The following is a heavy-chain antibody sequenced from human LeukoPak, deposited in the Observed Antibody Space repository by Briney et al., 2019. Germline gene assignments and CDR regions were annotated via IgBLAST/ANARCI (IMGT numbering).Heavy chain of an antibody. Sequence: GGSLRLSCAPSGFSFSSSWMHWVRQAPGKGLVWVSRINSDGSSTDYADSVKGRFTISRDNAKNTLFLQMNSLRAEDTAVYYCARGAFGGLDYWGQGPLVTVSS. CDR1: GFSFSSSW. CDR3: ARGAFGGLDY. CDR2: INSDGSST. J-gene: IGHJ4*02. V-gene: IGHV3-74*01. D-gene: IGHD3-3*01.